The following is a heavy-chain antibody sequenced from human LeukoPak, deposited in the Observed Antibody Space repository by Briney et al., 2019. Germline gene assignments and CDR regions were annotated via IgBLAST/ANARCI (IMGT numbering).Heavy chain of an antibody. CDR1: GYSFTNYW. CDR3: ATGGIYSSNFDY. Sequence: GESLKISCRGSGYSFTNYWIGWVRQLPGKGLEWMGIIHPGDSGTRYSPSFQGQVTISVDKSISTAYLQWSSLKASDTAVYYCATGGIYSSNFDYWGQGTLVTVSS. J-gene: IGHJ4*02. D-gene: IGHD5-18*01. CDR2: IHPGDSGT. V-gene: IGHV5-51*01.